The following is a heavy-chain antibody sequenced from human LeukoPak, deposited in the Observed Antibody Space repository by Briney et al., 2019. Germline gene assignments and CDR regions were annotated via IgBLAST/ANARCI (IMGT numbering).Heavy chain of an antibody. J-gene: IGHJ4*02. CDR3: ARARPQQQLDY. CDR1: GGSISSYY. V-gene: IGHV4-59*01. Sequence: PSETLSLTCTVSGGSISSYYWSWIRQPPGKGLEWIGYIYYSGSTNYNPSLKSRVTISVDTSKNQFSLKLGSVTAADTAVYYCARARPQQQLDYWGQGTLVTVSS. CDR2: IYYSGST. D-gene: IGHD6-13*01.